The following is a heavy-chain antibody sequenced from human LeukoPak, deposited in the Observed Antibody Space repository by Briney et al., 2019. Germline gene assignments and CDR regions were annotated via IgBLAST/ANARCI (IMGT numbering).Heavy chain of an antibody. V-gene: IGHV3-74*01. D-gene: IGHD6-13*01. Sequence: PGGSLRLSCAASGFTFSNYWMHWVRHAPGKGLVWVSRINSDGSSRNYADSVKGRFTISKDNAKNTLYLQMSSLHADVTAGYYCASASSHRIAAGGDYWGQGTLVTVSS. CDR1: GFTFSNYW. J-gene: IGHJ4*02. CDR3: ASASSHRIAAGGDY. CDR2: INSDGSSR.